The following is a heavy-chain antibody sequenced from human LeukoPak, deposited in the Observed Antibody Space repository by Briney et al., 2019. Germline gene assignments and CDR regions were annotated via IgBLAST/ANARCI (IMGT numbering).Heavy chain of an antibody. Sequence: GGSLRLSCAASGFTFSSYSMNWVRQAPGKGLEWVSSISSSSSYIYYADSVKGRFTISRDNAKNSLYLQMNSLRAEDTAVYYCAREGALGYCSGGSCPYYFDYWGQGTLVTVSS. V-gene: IGHV3-21*01. CDR2: ISSSSSYI. J-gene: IGHJ4*02. CDR3: AREGALGYCSGGSCPYYFDY. D-gene: IGHD2-15*01. CDR1: GFTFSSYS.